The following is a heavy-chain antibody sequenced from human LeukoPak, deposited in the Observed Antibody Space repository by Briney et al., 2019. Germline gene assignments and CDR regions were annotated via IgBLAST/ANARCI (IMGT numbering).Heavy chain of an antibody. V-gene: IGHV4-59*01. CDR1: GGSFSGNY. Sequence: SETLSLTCAVYGGSFSGNYWSWIRQPPGKGLEWIGFIYYTGSTNYNPSLKSRVTISIDTSKNQFSLKLSSVTAADTAVYYCARGSGSPEYWGQGTLVTVSS. J-gene: IGHJ4*02. CDR2: IYYTGST. CDR3: ARGSGSPEY. D-gene: IGHD1-26*01.